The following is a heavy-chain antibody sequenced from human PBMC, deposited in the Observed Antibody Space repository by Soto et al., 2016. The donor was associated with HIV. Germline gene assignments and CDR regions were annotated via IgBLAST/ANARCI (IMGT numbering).Heavy chain of an antibody. V-gene: IGHV3-73*01. CDR2: IRSKGNNYAT. CDR3: RASMGRGNY. CDR1: GFTFSGSA. D-gene: IGHD3-10*01. J-gene: IGHJ4*02. Sequence: EVQLVEFGGGLVQPGGSLKLSCGASGFTFSGSAMHWVRQASGKGLEWVGRIRSKGNNYATAYVASVKGRFTISRDESKNTAYLQMNSLKTEDTAVYYCRASMGRGNYWGQGTLVTVSS.